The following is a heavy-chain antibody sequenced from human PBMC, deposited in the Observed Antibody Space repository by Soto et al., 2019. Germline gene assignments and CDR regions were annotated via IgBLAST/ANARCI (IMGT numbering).Heavy chain of an antibody. CDR3: ARGGGSSSSVYYYYGMDV. CDR1: GFTFSSYA. J-gene: IGHJ6*02. V-gene: IGHV3-30-3*01. CDR2: ISYDGSNK. Sequence: QVQLVESGGGVVQPGRSLRLSCAASGFTFSSYAMHWVRQAPGKGLEWVTIISYDGSNKYYADSVKGRFTISRDNSKNTLYLQMSSLRAEDTAVYFCARGGGSSSSVYYYYGMDVWGQGITVTVSS. D-gene: IGHD6-6*01.